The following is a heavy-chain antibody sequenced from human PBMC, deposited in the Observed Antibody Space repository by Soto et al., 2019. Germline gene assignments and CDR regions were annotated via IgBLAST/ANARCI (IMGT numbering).Heavy chain of an antibody. Sequence: QVQLVESGGGVVQPGRSLRLSCAASGFTFSSYGMNWVRQAPGKGLEWLAVISYYGSNKYYADSVKGRFTISRDNSKNTLYLQMNSLRAEDTAVYYCAKDVVVGATTGLGDYYYYYGMDVWGQGTTVTVSS. CDR2: ISYYGSNK. V-gene: IGHV3-30*18. J-gene: IGHJ6*02. CDR3: AKDVVVGATTGLGDYYYYYGMDV. D-gene: IGHD1-26*01. CDR1: GFTFSSYG.